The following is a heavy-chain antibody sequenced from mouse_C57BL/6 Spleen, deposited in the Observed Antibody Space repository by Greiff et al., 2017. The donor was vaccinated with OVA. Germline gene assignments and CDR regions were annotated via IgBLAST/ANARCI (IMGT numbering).Heavy chain of an antibody. Sequence: QVQLQQSGAELVRPGTSVKVSCKASGYAFTNYLIEWVKQRPGQGLEWIGVIYPGSGGTNYNEKFKGKATLTADKSSSTAYMQLSSLTSEDSAVYFCAREQDYWGQGTTLTVSS. V-gene: IGHV1-54*01. CDR1: GYAFTNYL. J-gene: IGHJ2*01. CDR3: AREQDY. CDR2: IYPGSGGT.